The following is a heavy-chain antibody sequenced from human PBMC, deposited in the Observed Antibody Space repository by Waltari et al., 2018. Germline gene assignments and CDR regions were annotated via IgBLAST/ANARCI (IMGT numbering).Heavy chain of an antibody. CDR2: IHNSVTT. CDR1: GGSINVPY. CDR3: ARGSTSWDY. Sequence: QVQLQESGPGLVKPSETLSLTCTVSGGSINVPYWSWIRQPPGKRLEWIGNIHNSVTTNYNPSLKSRVTISVDTSRSQFSLQLNSMTAADTAVYYCARGSTSWDYWGQGALVTVSS. J-gene: IGHJ4*02. V-gene: IGHV4-59*11. D-gene: IGHD1-26*01.